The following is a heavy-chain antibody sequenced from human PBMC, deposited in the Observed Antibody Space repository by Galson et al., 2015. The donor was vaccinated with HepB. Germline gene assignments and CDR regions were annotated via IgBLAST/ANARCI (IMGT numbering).Heavy chain of an antibody. D-gene: IGHD3-3*01. CDR1: GYTFDDYA. CDR3: AKVRLRFLEWFNYYYMDV. V-gene: IGHV3-9*01. Sequence: SLRLSCAASGYTFDDYAMHWVRQAPGKGLEWVSGISWNSGSIGYADSVKGRFTISRDNAKNSLYLQMNSLRAEDTALYYCAKVRLRFLEWFNYYYMDVWGKGTTVTVSS. J-gene: IGHJ6*03. CDR2: ISWNSGSI.